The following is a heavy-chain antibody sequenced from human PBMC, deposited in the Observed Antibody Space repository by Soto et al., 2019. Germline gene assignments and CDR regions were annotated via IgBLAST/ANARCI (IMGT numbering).Heavy chain of an antibody. CDR2: IIPIFGTA. CDR1: GGTFSSYA. V-gene: IGHV1-69*13. Sequence: SVKVSCKASGGTFSSYAISWVRQAPGQGLEWMGGIIPIFGTANYAQKFQGRVTITADESTSTAYMELSSLRSEDTAVYYCARRDLGIAAATGAFDIWDQGTMVTV. CDR3: ARRDLGIAAATGAFDI. D-gene: IGHD6-13*01. J-gene: IGHJ3*02.